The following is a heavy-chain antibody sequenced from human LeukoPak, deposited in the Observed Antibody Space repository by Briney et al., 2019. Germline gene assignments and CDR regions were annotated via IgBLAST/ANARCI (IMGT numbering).Heavy chain of an antibody. CDR3: AKAGSYRGDSYFDY. Sequence: GGSLRLSCAASGFTFSSYRMNWVRQAPGKGLEWVSCISSSSSYIYYADSVKGRFTISRDNAKNSLYLQMNSLRAEDTALYYCAKAGSYRGDSYFDYWGQGTLVTVSS. V-gene: IGHV3-21*04. CDR1: GFTFSSYR. CDR2: ISSSSSYI. D-gene: IGHD1-26*01. J-gene: IGHJ4*02.